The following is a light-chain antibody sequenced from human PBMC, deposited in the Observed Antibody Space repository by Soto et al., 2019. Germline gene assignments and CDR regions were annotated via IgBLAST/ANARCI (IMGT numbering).Light chain of an antibody. J-gene: IGLJ2*01. CDR3: AAWDDSLNGVV. Sequence: QPVLTQPPSVSEAPRQRVTISCSRSSSNIGNNAVNWYQQLPGKAPKLLIYYDDLLPSGVSDRFSGSKSGTSASLAISGLQSEDEADYYCAAWDDSLNGVVFGGGTKLTVL. CDR1: SSNIGNNA. CDR2: YDD. V-gene: IGLV1-36*01.